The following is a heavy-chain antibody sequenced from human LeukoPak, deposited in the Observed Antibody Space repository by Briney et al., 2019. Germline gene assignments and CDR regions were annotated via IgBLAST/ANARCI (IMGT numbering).Heavy chain of an antibody. CDR1: GYTFTSYY. CDR2: IIPIFGTA. Sequence: GASVKVSCKASGYTFTSYYMHWVRQAPGQGLEWMGGIIPIFGTANYAQKFQGRVTITADESTSTAYMELSSLRSEDTAVYYCARVPNRYWYSSSSYYFDYWGQGTLVTVSS. D-gene: IGHD6-6*01. J-gene: IGHJ4*02. CDR3: ARVPNRYWYSSSSYYFDY. V-gene: IGHV1-69*13.